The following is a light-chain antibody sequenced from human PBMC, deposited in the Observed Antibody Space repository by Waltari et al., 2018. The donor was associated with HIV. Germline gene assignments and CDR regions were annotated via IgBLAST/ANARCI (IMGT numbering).Light chain of an antibody. V-gene: IGKV1-33*01. CDR2: DAS. CDR3: QQYDHLPIT. J-gene: IGKJ5*01. Sequence: IQMTQSPSSLSASVGDRVTITCQASQDISNFLNWFQHKPGKAPKLLIYDASSLETGVPSRFSGSASGTYFTLTISSLQPEDIATYFCQQYDHLPITFGQGTRLEIK. CDR1: QDISNF.